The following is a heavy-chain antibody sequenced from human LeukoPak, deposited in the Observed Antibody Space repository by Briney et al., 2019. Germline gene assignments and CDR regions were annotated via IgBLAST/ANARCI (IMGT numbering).Heavy chain of an antibody. CDR1: GTFIRSSSYY. D-gene: IGHD2-15*01. CDR2: VYYSGST. Sequence: PSETLSLTCTVSGTFIRSSSYYWGWIRQPPGKGLEWIGSVYYSGSTYYNPSLKSRVTISVDTSKNQFSLKLSSVTAADTAVYYCARGGGVVVVAGDRAVDAFDIWGQGTMVTVSS. V-gene: IGHV4-39*07. J-gene: IGHJ3*02. CDR3: ARGGGVVVVAGDRAVDAFDI.